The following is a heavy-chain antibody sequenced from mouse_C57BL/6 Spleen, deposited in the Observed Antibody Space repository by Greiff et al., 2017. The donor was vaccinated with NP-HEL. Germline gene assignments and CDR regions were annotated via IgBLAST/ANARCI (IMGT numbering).Heavy chain of an antibody. CDR2: IDPSDSET. Sequence: QVQLQQPGAELVRPGSSVKLSCKASGYTFTSYWMHWVKQRPIQGLEWIGNIDPSDSETHYNQKFKDKATLTVDKSSSTAYMQLSSLTSEDSAVYYCAREGRYRGYFDVWGTGTTVTVSS. CDR3: AREGRYRGYFDV. V-gene: IGHV1-52*01. D-gene: IGHD1-1*01. J-gene: IGHJ1*03. CDR1: GYTFTSYW.